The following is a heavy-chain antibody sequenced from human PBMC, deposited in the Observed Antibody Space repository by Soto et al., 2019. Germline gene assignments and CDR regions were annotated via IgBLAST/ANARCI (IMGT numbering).Heavy chain of an antibody. Sequence: GGSLRLSCAASGFTFDDYAMHWVRQAPGKGLEWVSGISWNGGSIGYADSVRGRFTISRDNAKNSLYLQMNSMRAENAALYYCAKGVGFWSGYYDAFDIWGQGTMVTVSS. V-gene: IGHV3-9*01. J-gene: IGHJ3*02. CDR1: GFTFDDYA. D-gene: IGHD3-3*01. CDR2: ISWNGGSI. CDR3: AKGVGFWSGYYDAFDI.